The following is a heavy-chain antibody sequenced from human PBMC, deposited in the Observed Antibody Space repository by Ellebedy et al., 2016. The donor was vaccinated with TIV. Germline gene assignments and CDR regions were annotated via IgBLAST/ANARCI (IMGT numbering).Heavy chain of an antibody. CDR3: ARHDSSAYYLRYYYGMDV. Sequence: GESLKISCAASGFTFSDYSMNWVRQAPGKGLEWVSSISSSSSHIYYADSVKGRFTISRDNAKNSLYLQMNSLRAEDTAVYYCARHDSSAYYLRYYYGMDVWGQGTTVTVSS. CDR1: GFTFSDYS. V-gene: IGHV3-21*01. D-gene: IGHD3-22*01. J-gene: IGHJ6*02. CDR2: ISSSSSHI.